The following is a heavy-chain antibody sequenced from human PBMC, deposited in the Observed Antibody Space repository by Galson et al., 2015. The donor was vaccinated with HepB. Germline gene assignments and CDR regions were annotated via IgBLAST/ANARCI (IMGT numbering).Heavy chain of an antibody. CDR3: ARGDVVIVTGDINAFDI. V-gene: IGHV1-18*04. J-gene: IGHJ3*02. CDR2: ISASNGHT. CDR1: GYTFTNNG. Sequence: SVKVSCKAFGYTFTNNGLTWMRQAPGLGLEWMGWISASNGHTNYAKKFQDRVTMTIDTSTNTAYMELKSLKFDDTAVYFCARGDVVIVTGDINAFDIWAKGQWSPSLQ. D-gene: IGHD2/OR15-2a*01.